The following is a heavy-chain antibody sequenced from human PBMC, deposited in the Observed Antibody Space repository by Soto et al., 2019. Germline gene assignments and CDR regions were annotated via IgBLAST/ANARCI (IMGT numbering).Heavy chain of an antibody. Sequence: GASVKVSCKASGYTFTSYYMHWVRQAPGQGLEWMGIINPSGGSTSYAQKFQGRVTMTRDTSTSTVYMELSSLRSEDTAVYYCARAGVLLWFGELPSNNWFDPWGQGTLVTVSS. CDR1: GYTFTSYY. CDR2: INPSGGST. D-gene: IGHD3-10*01. J-gene: IGHJ5*02. V-gene: IGHV1-46*01. CDR3: ARAGVLLWFGELPSNNWFDP.